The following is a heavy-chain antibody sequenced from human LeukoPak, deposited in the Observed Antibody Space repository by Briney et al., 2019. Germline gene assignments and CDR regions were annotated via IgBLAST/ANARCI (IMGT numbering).Heavy chain of an antibody. Sequence: ASVKVSCKTSGYTFTGYYMHWVRQAPVQGLEWMGWINPNSGGTNYAQKFQGRVTMTRDTSISTAYMELSRLRSDDTAVYYCARVKGGYSYGSNWFDPWGQGTLVTVSS. V-gene: IGHV1-2*02. D-gene: IGHD5-18*01. CDR3: ARVKGGYSYGSNWFDP. CDR1: GYTFTGYY. J-gene: IGHJ5*02. CDR2: INPNSGGT.